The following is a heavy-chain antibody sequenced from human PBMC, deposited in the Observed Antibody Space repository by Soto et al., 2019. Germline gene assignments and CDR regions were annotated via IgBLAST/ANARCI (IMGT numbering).Heavy chain of an antibody. D-gene: IGHD6-13*01. CDR2: ISSSSSYI. Sequence: GGSLRLSCAASGFTFSSYAMSWVRQAPGKGLEWVSSISSSSSYIYYADSVKGRFTISRDNAKNSLYLQMNSLRAEDTAVYYCARGESSSSGSFYYWGQGTLVTVSS. CDR1: GFTFSSYA. V-gene: IGHV3-21*01. CDR3: ARGESSSSGSFYY. J-gene: IGHJ4*02.